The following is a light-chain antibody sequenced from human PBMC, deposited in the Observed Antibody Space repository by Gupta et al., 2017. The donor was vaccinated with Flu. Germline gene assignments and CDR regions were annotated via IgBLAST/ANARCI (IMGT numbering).Light chain of an antibody. V-gene: IGLV2-8*01. Sequence: GNAIAGYNLVSWYQHPPGRPPRLLIYGVSRRPSGVPPRFSGSKSGNTASLTVSRLQSDDEADYYCTSYTGNNEFAVFGGGTRLTVL. CDR2: GVS. J-gene: IGLJ3*02. CDR3: TSYTGNNEFAV. CDR1: GNAIAGYNL.